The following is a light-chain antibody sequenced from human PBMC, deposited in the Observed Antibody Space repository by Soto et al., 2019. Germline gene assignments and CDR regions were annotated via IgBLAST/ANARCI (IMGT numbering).Light chain of an antibody. Sequence: QSVLTQPPSASQTPGQRVTISCSGSRSNVGRNSVSWYQHVPGTAPKLLIYSHDQRPSGVPDRISASRSGTAASLAISGLRSEDEAFYYCAAWDDSLNAWVFGGGTKVTVL. CDR2: SHD. V-gene: IGLV1-44*01. CDR3: AAWDDSLNAWV. J-gene: IGLJ3*02. CDR1: RSNVGRNS.